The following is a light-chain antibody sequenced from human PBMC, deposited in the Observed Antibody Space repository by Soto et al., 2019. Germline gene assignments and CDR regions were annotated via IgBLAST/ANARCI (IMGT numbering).Light chain of an antibody. J-gene: IGKJ1*01. Sequence: ETVLTQSPATLSLSPGERVTLSCRASQSVCSGCLAWYQQKPGQSPRLLMYGASSRATGIPDRFSGSGSGTDFPLTISRLEPEDLAVYYCQHYGTTPWTFSPGTKVGIK. CDR2: GAS. CDR1: QSVCSGC. V-gene: IGKV3-20*01. CDR3: QHYGTTPWT.